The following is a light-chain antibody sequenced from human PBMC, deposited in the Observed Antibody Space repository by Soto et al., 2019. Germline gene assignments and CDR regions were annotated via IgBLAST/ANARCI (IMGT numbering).Light chain of an antibody. CDR3: QQNGRSPPHT. CDR2: GAS. J-gene: IGKJ4*01. V-gene: IGKV3-20*01. Sequence: EIVLTQSPGTLSLSPGERATLSCRASQSVATTYLAWYQQKPGQAPRLLIYGASSRASGIPDRFSGSGSGTDFTLTISRLEPEDFAMYYCQQNGRSPPHTFGGGTKVEI. CDR1: QSVATTY.